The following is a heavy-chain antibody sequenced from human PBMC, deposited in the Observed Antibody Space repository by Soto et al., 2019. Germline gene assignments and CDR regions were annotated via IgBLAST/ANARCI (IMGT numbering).Heavy chain of an antibody. CDR3: AKDGLFMIVVVIDYYFDY. CDR2: ISGSGGST. Sequence: EVQLLESGGGLVQPGGSLRLSCAASGFTFSSYAMSWVRQAPGKGLEWVSAISGSGGSTYYADSVKGRFTISRDNSKNTLYLKMNSLRAEDTAVYYCAKDGLFMIVVVIDYYFDYWGQGTLVTVSS. J-gene: IGHJ4*02. V-gene: IGHV3-23*01. D-gene: IGHD3-22*01. CDR1: GFTFSSYA.